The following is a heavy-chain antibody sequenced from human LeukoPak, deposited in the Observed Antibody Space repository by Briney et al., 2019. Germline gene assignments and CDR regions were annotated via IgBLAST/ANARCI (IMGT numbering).Heavy chain of an antibody. CDR1: GGSISSYY. CDR2: IYYSGST. CDR3: ARGGYSSRSILGYWFDP. J-gene: IGHJ5*02. Sequence: SETLSLTCTVSGGSISSYYWSWIRQPPGKGLEWIGYIYYSGSTNYNPSLKSRVTISVDTSKNQFSLKLSSVTAADTAVYYCARGGYSSRSILGYWFDPWGQGTLVTVSS. V-gene: IGHV4-59*01. D-gene: IGHD6-13*01.